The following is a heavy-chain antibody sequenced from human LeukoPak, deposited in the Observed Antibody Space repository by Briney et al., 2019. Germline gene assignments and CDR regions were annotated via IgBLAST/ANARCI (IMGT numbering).Heavy chain of an antibody. Sequence: SETPSLTCAVYGGSFSGYYWSWIRQPPGKGLEWIGEINHSGSTNYNPSLKSRVTISVDTSKNQFSLKLSSVTAADTAVYYCARGDYYGSGSHYYYYYMDVWGKGTTVTVSS. CDR3: ARGDYYGSGSHYYYYYMDV. D-gene: IGHD3-10*01. J-gene: IGHJ6*03. CDR2: INHSGST. V-gene: IGHV4-34*01. CDR1: GGSFSGYY.